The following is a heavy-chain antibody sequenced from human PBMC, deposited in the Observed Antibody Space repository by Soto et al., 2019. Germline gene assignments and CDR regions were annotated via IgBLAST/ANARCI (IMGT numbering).Heavy chain of an antibody. Sequence: SVKVSCKASGDVFRSYGINWVRQAPGQGLEWMGGIIPISGTTNYAQKFQGGVAITADESTDTVYMELSRLRSEDTAVYFCARVRCFNGLCHTADYGMDVWGQGTTVTVSS. CDR2: IIPISGTT. D-gene: IGHD2-8*01. CDR3: ARVRCFNGLCHTADYGMDV. CDR1: GDVFRSYG. J-gene: IGHJ6*02. V-gene: IGHV1-69*13.